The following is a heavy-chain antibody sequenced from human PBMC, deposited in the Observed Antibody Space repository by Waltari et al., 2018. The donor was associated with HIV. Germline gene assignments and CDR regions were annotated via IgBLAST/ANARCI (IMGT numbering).Heavy chain of an antibody. D-gene: IGHD2-21*02. Sequence: EVQLVESGGGLVRPGLSLRLSCAASGLSFRTYWMHWVRQVPGKGPVWVSRIDQDGSRISYADSVKGRFTISRDNARNILYLQMNSLRVEDTAVYYCARMTSPYFIDYWGLGTLVTVSS. CDR2: IDQDGSRI. V-gene: IGHV3-74*01. CDR3: ARMTSPYFIDY. CDR1: GLSFRTYW. J-gene: IGHJ4*02.